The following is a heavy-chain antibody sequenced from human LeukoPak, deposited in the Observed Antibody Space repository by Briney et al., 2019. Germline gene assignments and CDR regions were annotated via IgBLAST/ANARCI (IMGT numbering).Heavy chain of an antibody. CDR1: GFTFSTSI. Sequence: GGSLRLSCAASGFTFSTSIMNWVRQAPGKGLEWVSYIDRDSSTIYYADSVQGRFTISRDNAKNSLYLQMNSLSAEDMAVYYCARAGYCSRGTCYSGDYWGQGTLVTVSS. V-gene: IGHV3-48*01. CDR2: IDRDSSTI. D-gene: IGHD2-15*01. J-gene: IGHJ4*02. CDR3: ARAGYCSRGTCYSGDY.